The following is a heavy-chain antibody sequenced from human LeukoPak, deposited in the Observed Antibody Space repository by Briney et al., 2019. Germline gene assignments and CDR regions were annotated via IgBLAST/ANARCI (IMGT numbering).Heavy chain of an antibody. Sequence: PSETLSLTCTVSGGSISSYYWSWIRQPPGKGLEWIGYIYTSGSTNYNPSFKSRVTISVDTSKNQFSLKLSSVTAADTAVYYCARRAPDYSNYVRYYYYYMDVWGKGTTVTVSS. V-gene: IGHV4-4*09. CDR3: ARRAPDYSNYVRYYYYYMDV. D-gene: IGHD4-11*01. CDR1: GGSISSYY. CDR2: IYTSGST. J-gene: IGHJ6*03.